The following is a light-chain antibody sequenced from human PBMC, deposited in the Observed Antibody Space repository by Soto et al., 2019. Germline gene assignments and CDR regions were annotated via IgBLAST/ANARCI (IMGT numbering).Light chain of an antibody. CDR2: SNN. V-gene: IGLV1-44*01. J-gene: IGLJ3*02. Sequence: QSVLTQPPSASGTPGQRVTISCSGSSSNIGSNNVNWYQQLPGTTPKLLMYSNNQRPSGVPDRFSGSKSGTSASLAISGLQSEDEADYYCAVWDDSLTGWVFGGGTQLTAL. CDR3: AVWDDSLTGWV. CDR1: SSNIGSNN.